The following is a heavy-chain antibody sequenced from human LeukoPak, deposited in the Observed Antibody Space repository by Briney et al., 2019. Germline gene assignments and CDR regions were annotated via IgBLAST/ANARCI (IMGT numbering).Heavy chain of an antibody. D-gene: IGHD6-19*01. CDR2: IYYSGST. J-gene: IGHJ3*02. V-gene: IGHV4-59*01. Sequence: SETLSLTCTVSGGSIRSYYWSWIRQPPGKGLEWIGYIYYSGSTNYNPSLKSRVTISVDTSKNQFSLKLSSVTAADTAVYYCARDGRWGSGWYGSAFDIWGQGTMVTVSS. CDR1: GGSIRSYY. CDR3: ARDGRWGSGWYGSAFDI.